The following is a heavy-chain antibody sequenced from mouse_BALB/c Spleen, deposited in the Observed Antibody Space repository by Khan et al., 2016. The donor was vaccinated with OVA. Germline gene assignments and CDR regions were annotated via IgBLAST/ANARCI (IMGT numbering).Heavy chain of an antibody. CDR1: GYSITSNYA. D-gene: IGHD1-1*01. CDR3: ARGNYYGYAMDY. J-gene: IGHJ4*01. V-gene: IGHV3-2*02. CDR2: ISYSGST. Sequence: EVQLQELGPGLVKPFQSLSLTCTVTGYSITSNYAWNWIRQFPGNKLEWVGYISYSGSTSYNPSLKRRISITREPSKNQFFLQLNSVTTEDTATYYCARGNYYGYAMDYWGQGTSVTVSS.